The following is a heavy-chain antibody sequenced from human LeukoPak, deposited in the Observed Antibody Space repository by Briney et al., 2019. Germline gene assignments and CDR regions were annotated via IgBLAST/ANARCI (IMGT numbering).Heavy chain of an antibody. CDR3: ARENLPLENYYYYGMDV. V-gene: IGHV3-30*03. Sequence: GGSLRLSCAASGFTFSTYWMTWVRQAPGKGLEWVAVISYDGSNKYYADSVKGRFTISRDNSKNTLYLQMNSLRAEDTAVYYCARENLPLENYYYYGMDVWGQGTTVTVFS. J-gene: IGHJ6*02. CDR2: ISYDGSNK. CDR1: GFTFSTYW.